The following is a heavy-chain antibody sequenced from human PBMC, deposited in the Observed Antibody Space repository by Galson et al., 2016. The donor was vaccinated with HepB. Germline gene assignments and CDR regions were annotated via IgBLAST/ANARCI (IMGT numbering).Heavy chain of an antibody. V-gene: IGHV1-18*01. Sequence: SVKVSCKASDYTFTNYGINWVRQAPGQGLEWMGWIGADTGDTNYAQKLQDRLSMTTDTSTSTAYMELRNLRSDDTAVYYCSRGGSGRTILGYYKGMDVWGQGTSVTVSS. J-gene: IGHJ6*02. CDR1: DYTFTNYG. CDR3: SRGGSGRTILGYYKGMDV. D-gene: IGHD1-26*01. CDR2: IGADTGDT.